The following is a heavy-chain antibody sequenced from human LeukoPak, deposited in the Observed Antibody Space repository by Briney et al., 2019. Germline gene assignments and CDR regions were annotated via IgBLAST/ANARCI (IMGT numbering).Heavy chain of an antibody. J-gene: IGHJ3*02. Sequence: PGGSLRLSCAASGFTFSSYAMHWVRQAPGKGLEWVAVISYDGSNKYYADSVKGRFTISRDNSKNTLYLQMNSPRAEDTAVYYCARQAIGYSGYDSFDAFDIWGQGTMVTVSS. V-gene: IGHV3-30*04. CDR2: ISYDGSNK. D-gene: IGHD5-12*01. CDR3: ARQAIGYSGYDSFDAFDI. CDR1: GFTFSSYA.